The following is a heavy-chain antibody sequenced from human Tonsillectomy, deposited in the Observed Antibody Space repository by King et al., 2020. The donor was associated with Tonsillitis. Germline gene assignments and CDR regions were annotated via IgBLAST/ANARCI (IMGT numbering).Heavy chain of an antibody. CDR3: ASPFVGAKYGDPRAY. V-gene: IGHV3-74*01. Sequence: VQLVESGGGLVQPGGSLRLSCAASGFTFSSYWMHWVRQAPGKGLVWVSGINSDGSSTSYADSVKGRLTISRDNAKNTLYLQMNSLRAEDTAVYYCASPFVGAKYGDPRAYWGQGTLVTVSS. J-gene: IGHJ4*02. D-gene: IGHD4-17*01. CDR1: GFTFSSYW. CDR2: INSDGSST.